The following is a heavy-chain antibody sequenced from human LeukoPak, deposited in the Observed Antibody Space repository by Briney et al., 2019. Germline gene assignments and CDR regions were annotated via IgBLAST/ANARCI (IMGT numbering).Heavy chain of an antibody. D-gene: IGHD2-15*01. J-gene: IGHJ6*02. V-gene: IGHV3-23*01. CDR2: ISGSGGST. CDR3: AKFKVVVAATPGYYGMDV. Sequence: SGGSLRLSRAASGFTFSSYAMSWVRQAPGKGLEWVSAISGSGGSTYYADSVKGWFTISRDNSKNTLYLQMNSLRAEDTAVYYCAKFKVVVAATPGYYGMDVWGQGTTVTVSS. CDR1: GFTFSSYA.